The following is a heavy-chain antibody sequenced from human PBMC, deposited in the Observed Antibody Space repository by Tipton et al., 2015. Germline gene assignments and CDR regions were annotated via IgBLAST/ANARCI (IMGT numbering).Heavy chain of an antibody. CDR1: GGSVSSGSYY. CDR2: ISFSDTT. J-gene: IGHJ4*02. CDR3: ARARGRHGGLFDS. D-gene: IGHD4-23*01. V-gene: IGHV4-61*01. Sequence: TLSLTCTVSGGSVSSGSYYWSWIRQPPGKGLEWIGYISFSDTTHYNPSLKSRVTISVDTSKTQFSLKMSSVTASDTAAYYCARARGRHGGLFDSWGQGILVTVSS.